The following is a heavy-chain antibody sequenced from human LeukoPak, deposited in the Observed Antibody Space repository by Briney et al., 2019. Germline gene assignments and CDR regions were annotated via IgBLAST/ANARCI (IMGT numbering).Heavy chain of an antibody. CDR3: ARGSRDCSSTSCYAGIHY. CDR2: ISAYNGNT. V-gene: IGHV1-18*01. D-gene: IGHD2-2*01. J-gene: IGHJ4*02. Sequence: ASVKVSCKASGYTFTSYGITWVRQAPGQGLEWMGWISAYNGNTMYAQNLQGRVTMTTDTSTSTAYMDLRSLGSDDTAVYYCARGSRDCSSTSCYAGIHYWGQGTLVTVSS. CDR1: GYTFTSYG.